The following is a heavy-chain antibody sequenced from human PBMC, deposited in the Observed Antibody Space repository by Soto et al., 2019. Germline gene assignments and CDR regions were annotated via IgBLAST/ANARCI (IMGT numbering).Heavy chain of an antibody. J-gene: IGHJ4*02. CDR2: INSDGSST. CDR3: VRTSLVVAAATRADY. Sequence: EVQLVESGGGLVQPGGSLRLSCAASGFTFSSYWMHWVRQDPGKGLVWVSRINSDGSSTSYADSVKGRFTISRDNAKNKLYLQMNRLRAEDTAVYYCVRTSLVVAAATRADYWGQGTLVTVSS. V-gene: IGHV3-74*01. D-gene: IGHD2-15*01. CDR1: GFTFSSYW.